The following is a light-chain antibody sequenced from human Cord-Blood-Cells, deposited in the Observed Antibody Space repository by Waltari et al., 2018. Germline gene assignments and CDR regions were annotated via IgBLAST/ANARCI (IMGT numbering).Light chain of an antibody. J-gene: IGLJ2*01. CDR2: DVR. Sequence: QSALTQPASVSGSPGQSITISCTGTSSDVGGYYYVSWYQRHPGKAPKAMIYDVRNRPPRLSNRCSCSMDSDTPSLTSSGLQGEDDTHSFSSSYTSDSAWDFCGGTKLSVL. CDR1: SSDVGGYYY. CDR3: SSYTSDSAWD. V-gene: IGLV2-14*01.